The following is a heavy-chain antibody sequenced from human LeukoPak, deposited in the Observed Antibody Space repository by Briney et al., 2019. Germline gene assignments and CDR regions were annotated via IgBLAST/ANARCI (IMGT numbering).Heavy chain of an antibody. Sequence: PSETLSLTCTVSGDSISSSSWSWIRQPAGKGLEWIGRIYTSGSTNYNPSLKSRVTISVDTSKNQFSLKLSSVTAADTAVYYCARGAARYYDFWSGYYPDRYWYFDLWGRGTLVTVSS. CDR3: ARGAARYYDFWSGYYPDRYWYFDL. J-gene: IGHJ2*01. CDR2: IYTSGST. CDR1: GDSISSSS. V-gene: IGHV4-4*07. D-gene: IGHD3-3*01.